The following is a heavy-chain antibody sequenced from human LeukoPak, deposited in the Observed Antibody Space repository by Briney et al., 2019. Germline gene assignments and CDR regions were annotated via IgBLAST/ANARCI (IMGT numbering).Heavy chain of an antibody. V-gene: IGHV4-4*07. J-gene: IGHJ4*02. CDR2: IYTSGST. CDR1: GGSISSYY. Sequence: SETLSLTCTVSGGSISSYYWSWIRQPAGKGLGWIGRIYTSGSTNYNPSLKSRVTMSVDTSKNQFSLKLSSVTAADTAVYYCARVSLHSSSWSYYFDYWGQGTLVTVSS. CDR3: ARVSLHSSSWSYYFDY. D-gene: IGHD6-13*01.